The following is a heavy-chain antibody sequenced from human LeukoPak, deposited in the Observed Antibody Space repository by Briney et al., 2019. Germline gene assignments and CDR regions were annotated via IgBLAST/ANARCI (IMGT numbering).Heavy chain of an antibody. Sequence: ASVKVSCKASGYTFTSYAMHWVRQAPGQRLEWMGWINAGNGNTKYSQKFQGRVTITRDTSASTAYMELSSLRSEDTAVYYCARGIGSSWYKYYFDYWGQRTLVTVSS. V-gene: IGHV1-3*01. CDR3: ARGIGSSWYKYYFDY. CDR1: GYTFTSYA. CDR2: INAGNGNT. J-gene: IGHJ4*02. D-gene: IGHD6-13*01.